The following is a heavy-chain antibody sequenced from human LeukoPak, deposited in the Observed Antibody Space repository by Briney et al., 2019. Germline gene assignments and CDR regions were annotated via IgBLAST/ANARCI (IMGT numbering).Heavy chain of an antibody. J-gene: IGHJ5*02. V-gene: IGHV3-30-3*01. CDR1: GFTFSSYA. CDR3: TRELAS. Sequence: GRSLRLSCAASGFTFSSYAMHWIRQAPGKGLEWVAVISYDGSNKYYADSVKGRFTISRDNSKNTLYLQMNSLRAEDTAVYYCTRELASWGQGTLVTVSS. CDR2: ISYDGSNK.